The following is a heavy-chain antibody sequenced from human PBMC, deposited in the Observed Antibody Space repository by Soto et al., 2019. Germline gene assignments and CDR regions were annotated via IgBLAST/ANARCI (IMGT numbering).Heavy chain of an antibody. CDR2: IYHSGLT. V-gene: IGHV4-38-2*01. CDR3: AAQRGGYSYGFDY. D-gene: IGHD5-18*01. J-gene: IGHJ4*02. CDR1: GYSIRSGYY. Sequence: SETLSLTCAVSGYSIRSGYYWGWIRQPPGKGLEWIATIYHSGLTYYNPSLKSRVTISGDMSKNQFSLKLSSVTAADTAVYYCAAQRGGYSYGFDYWGQGPLVTVSS.